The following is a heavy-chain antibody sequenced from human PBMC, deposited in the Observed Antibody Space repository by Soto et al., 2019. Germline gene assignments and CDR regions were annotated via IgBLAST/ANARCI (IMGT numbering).Heavy chain of an antibody. D-gene: IGHD5-12*01. CDR3: AKERSVVATTPDFDY. CDR1: GFTFSSFG. Sequence: QVQLVESGGGVVQPGRSLRLSCAASGFTFSSFGMHWVRQAPGKGLEWVAVASYDGRYKYYADSVKGRFTISRDNSKNTLYLQMNSLRVEDTAVYYCAKERSVVATTPDFDYWGQGTLVTVSS. J-gene: IGHJ4*02. CDR2: ASYDGRYK. V-gene: IGHV3-30*18.